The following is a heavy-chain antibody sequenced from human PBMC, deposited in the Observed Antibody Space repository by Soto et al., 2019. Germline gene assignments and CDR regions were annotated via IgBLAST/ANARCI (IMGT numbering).Heavy chain of an antibody. D-gene: IGHD1-26*01. Sequence: GGSLRLSCAASGFSFSSYGMHWVRQAPGKGLDWVAVIWYDGSNKYYAESVKRRFTISRDNTKNTLYVQMNSLTVEDTAVYYCARAQYTGSYFDACDVWGQGTMVTVSS. CDR3: ARAQYTGSYFDACDV. CDR2: IWYDGSNK. J-gene: IGHJ3*01. CDR1: GFSFSSYG. V-gene: IGHV3-33*03.